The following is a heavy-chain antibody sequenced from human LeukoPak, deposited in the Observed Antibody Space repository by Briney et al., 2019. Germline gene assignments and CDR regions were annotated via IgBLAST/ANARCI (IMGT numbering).Heavy chain of an antibody. CDR2: ISYDGSNK. D-gene: IGHD3-22*01. Sequence: QPGRSLRLSCAASGFTFSSYVMHWVRQAPGKGLEWVAVISYDGSNKYYADSVKGRFTISRDNSKNTLYLQMNSLRAEDTAVYYCAKGEDDSSGYYLMGFDYWGQGTLVTVSS. CDR1: GFTFSSYV. CDR3: AKGEDDSSGYYLMGFDY. J-gene: IGHJ4*02. V-gene: IGHV3-30*18.